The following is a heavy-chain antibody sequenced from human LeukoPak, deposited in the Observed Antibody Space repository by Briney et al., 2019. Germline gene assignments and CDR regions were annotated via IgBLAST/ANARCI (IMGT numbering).Heavy chain of an antibody. V-gene: IGHV1-18*01. J-gene: IGHJ6*02. Sequence: AASVKVSCKASGYTFTSYAISWVRRAPGQGLEWMGWISGYNGNTKYAQKVQGRVTMTTDTSTSTAYMELRSLRSDDTAVYYCARGCSYGSDYYYGMDVWGQGTTVTVSS. CDR1: GYTFTSYA. CDR2: ISGYNGNT. CDR3: ARGCSYGSDYYYGMDV. D-gene: IGHD5-18*01.